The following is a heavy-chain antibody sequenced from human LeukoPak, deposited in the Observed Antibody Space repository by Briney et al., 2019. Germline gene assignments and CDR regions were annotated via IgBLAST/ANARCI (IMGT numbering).Heavy chain of an antibody. J-gene: IGHJ4*02. CDR2: IYYSGST. CDR1: GGSISSGGYY. D-gene: IGHD3-22*01. V-gene: IGHV4-31*03. CDR3: AREGGDYYDSSGFGY. Sequence: SQTLSLTCTVSGGSISSGGYYWSWIRQHPGKGLEWLGYIYYSGSTYYNPSLKSRVTISVDTSKNQFSLKLSSVTAADTAVYYCAREGGDYYDSSGFGYWGQGTLVTVSS.